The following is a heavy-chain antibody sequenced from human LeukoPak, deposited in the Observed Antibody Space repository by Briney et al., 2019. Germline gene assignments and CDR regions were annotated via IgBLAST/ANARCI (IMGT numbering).Heavy chain of an antibody. CDR2: IVVGSGNT. J-gene: IGHJ6*02. CDR1: GYTFTGYY. Sequence: ASVKVSCKASGYTFTGYYMHWVRQARGQRLEWIGWIVVGSGNTNYAQKFQERVTITRDMSTSTAYMELSSLRSEDTAVYYCAAGYDSSGYYYVNYYYYGMDVWGQGTTVTVSS. D-gene: IGHD3-22*01. V-gene: IGHV1-58*02. CDR3: AAGYDSSGYYYVNYYYYGMDV.